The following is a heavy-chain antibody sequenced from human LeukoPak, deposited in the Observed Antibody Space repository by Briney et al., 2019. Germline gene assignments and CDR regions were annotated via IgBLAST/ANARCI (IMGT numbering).Heavy chain of an antibody. Sequence: PSETLSLTCTVSGGSISSSSYYWGWIRQPPGKGLEWIVSIYYSGSTYYNPSLKSRVTISVDTSKNQFSLKLSSVTAADTAVYYCAADYYSNYGYWGQGTLVTVPS. CDR3: AADYYSNYGY. J-gene: IGHJ4*02. CDR2: IYYSGST. CDR1: GGSISSSSYY. D-gene: IGHD4-11*01. V-gene: IGHV4-39*01.